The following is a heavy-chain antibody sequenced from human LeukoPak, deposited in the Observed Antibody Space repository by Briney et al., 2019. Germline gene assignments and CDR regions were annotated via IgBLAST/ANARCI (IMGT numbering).Heavy chain of an antibody. Sequence: PGGSLRLSCAASGFIYRNYGMHWVSQPPGKGLEWVAVISYDGSNKYYADSVKGRFTISRDNSKNTLYLQMNSLRAEDTAVYYCAKDTPTILKTWAHAFDIWGQGTMVTVSS. CDR2: ISYDGSNK. D-gene: IGHD1-1*01. CDR1: GFIYRNYG. J-gene: IGHJ3*02. V-gene: IGHV3-30*18. CDR3: AKDTPTILKTWAHAFDI.